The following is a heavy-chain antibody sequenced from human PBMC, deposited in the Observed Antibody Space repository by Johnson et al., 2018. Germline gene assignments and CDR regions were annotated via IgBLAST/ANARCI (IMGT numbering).Heavy chain of an antibody. CDR3: ARGPAGRDNYNWDAFDI. D-gene: IGHD5-24*01. CDR1: GLMFSSYS. V-gene: IGHV3-21*01. J-gene: IGHJ3*02. Sequence: VQLVESGGGLVKPGESLRLSCAASGLMFSSYSMNWVRQTPGKGLEWVSCISSTSSYVYYADSVKGRFTISRDNAKNSLFLQLSSLRADDTAFYYCARGPAGRDNYNWDAFDIWGQGTMVTVSS. CDR2: ISSTSSYV.